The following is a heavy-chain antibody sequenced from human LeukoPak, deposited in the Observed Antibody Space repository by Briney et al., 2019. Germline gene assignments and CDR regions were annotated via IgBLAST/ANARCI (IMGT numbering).Heavy chain of an antibody. CDR2: MNPNSDNT. CDR3: ARGPRFLEWLRYYYYMDV. D-gene: IGHD3-3*01. Sequence: ASVKVSCKASGYTFTSYDINWVRQATGQGLEWMGWMNPNSDNTGYAQKFQGRVTMTRNTSISTAYMELSSLRSEDTAVYYCARGPRFLEWLRYYYYMDVWGKGTTVTVSS. CDR1: GYTFTSYD. V-gene: IGHV1-8*01. J-gene: IGHJ6*03.